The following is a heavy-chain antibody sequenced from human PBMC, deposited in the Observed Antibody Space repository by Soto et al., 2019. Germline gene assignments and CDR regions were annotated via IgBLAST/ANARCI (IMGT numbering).Heavy chain of an antibody. D-gene: IGHD3-22*01. Sequence: PGGSLRLSCAASGFTFSSYAMSWVRQAPGKGLEWVSAISGSGGSTYYADSVKGRFTISRDNSKNTLYLQMNSLRAEDTAVYYCAKVDPRPFYYDSSGYDYWGQGTLVTVSS. J-gene: IGHJ4*02. CDR2: ISGSGGST. CDR1: GFTFSSYA. CDR3: AKVDPRPFYYDSSGYDY. V-gene: IGHV3-23*01.